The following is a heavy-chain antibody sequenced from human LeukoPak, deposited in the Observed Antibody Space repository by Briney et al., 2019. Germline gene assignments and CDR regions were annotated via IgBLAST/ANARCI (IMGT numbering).Heavy chain of an antibody. CDR2: ISGSGGST. Sequence: QTGGSLRLSCAASRFTFSSYAMSWVRQAPGKGLEWVSAISGSGGSTYYADSVKGRFTISRDNSKNTLYLQMNSLRAEDTALYSCARGRFSTSSEKFYFDYWGQGTLVTVSS. J-gene: IGHJ4*02. CDR3: ARGRFSTSSEKFYFDY. CDR1: RFTFSSYA. D-gene: IGHD6-6*01. V-gene: IGHV3-23*01.